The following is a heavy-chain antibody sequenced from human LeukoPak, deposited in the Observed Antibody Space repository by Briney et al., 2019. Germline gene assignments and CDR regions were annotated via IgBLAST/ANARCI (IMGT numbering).Heavy chain of an antibody. J-gene: IGHJ4*02. CDR3: ASFTITGTRMDY. D-gene: IGHD1-7*01. CDR1: GGSISSGGYS. V-gene: IGHV4-30-2*01. CDR2: IYHSGST. Sequence: KPSETLSLTCAVSGGSISSGGYSWSWIRQPPGQGLEWIGYIYHSGSTYYNPSLKSRVTISVDRSKNQFSLKLSSVTAADTAVYYCASFTITGTRMDYWGQGTLVTVSS.